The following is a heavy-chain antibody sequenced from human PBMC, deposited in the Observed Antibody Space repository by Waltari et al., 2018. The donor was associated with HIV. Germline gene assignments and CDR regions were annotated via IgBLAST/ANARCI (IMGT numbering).Heavy chain of an antibody. J-gene: IGHJ6*02. Sequence: QVQLVESGGGVVQPGTSLRLSCAASGFTFNNKGRHWVRQAPGKGLEWVAVIWYDGRNKYYSDSVKGRFSITRDTSKNTLSLEMNSLRAEDTGIYYCARDRTATSRGNGMDVWGPGTTVIVSS. CDR1: GFTFNNKG. CDR3: ARDRTATSRGNGMDV. CDR2: IWYDGRNK. D-gene: IGHD1-1*01. V-gene: IGHV3-33*01.